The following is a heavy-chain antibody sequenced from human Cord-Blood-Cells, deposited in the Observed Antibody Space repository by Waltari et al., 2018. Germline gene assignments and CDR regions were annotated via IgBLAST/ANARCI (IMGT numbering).Heavy chain of an antibody. Sequence: EVQLVESGGGLVQPGGSLRLSCAASGFTFSSYWMSWVRQAPGKGLEWVANIKKDGSEKYYVDSVKGRFTISRDNAKNSRYLQMNSLRAEDTAVYYCARDIVVVPAAIDYWGQGTLVTVSS. J-gene: IGHJ4*02. D-gene: IGHD2-2*01. V-gene: IGHV3-7*01. CDR1: GFTFSSYW. CDR3: ARDIVVVPAAIDY. CDR2: IKKDGSEK.